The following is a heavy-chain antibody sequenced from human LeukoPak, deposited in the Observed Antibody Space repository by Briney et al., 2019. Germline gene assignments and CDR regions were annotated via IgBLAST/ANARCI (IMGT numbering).Heavy chain of an antibody. CDR2: IYYSGST. V-gene: IGHV4-59*01. Sequence: SETLSLTCTVSGGSISSYYWSWIRQPPGKGLEWIGYIYYSGSTNYNPSLKSRFTISVDTSKNQFSLRLSSVTAADTAVYYCARWRGGYSALDYWGQGTLVTVSS. D-gene: IGHD2-21*01. CDR3: ARWRGGYSALDY. J-gene: IGHJ4*02. CDR1: GGSISSYY.